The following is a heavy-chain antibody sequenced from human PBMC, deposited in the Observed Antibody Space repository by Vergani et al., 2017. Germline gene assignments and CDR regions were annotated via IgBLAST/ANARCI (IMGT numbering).Heavy chain of an antibody. CDR2: ISASGNA. CDR1: GGSISAGYYF. V-gene: IGHV4-61*02. CDR3: ARRSGGYYSGGKVHPLRTAFDV. J-gene: IGHJ3*01. Sequence: QVQLQASGPGRVKPSQTLSLTFTMSGGSISAGYYFLSWIRQPAGKGLEWLGHISASGNASHSPSLKTRVSMSVDTSKNQFSLTVTSVTAADTAIYFWARRSGGYYSGGKVHPLRTAFDVWGHGTVVTVSS. D-gene: IGHD2-15*01.